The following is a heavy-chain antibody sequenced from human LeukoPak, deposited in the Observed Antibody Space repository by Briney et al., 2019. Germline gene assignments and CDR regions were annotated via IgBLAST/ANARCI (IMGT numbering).Heavy chain of an antibody. CDR3: ARDAQLIYFDY. J-gene: IGHJ4*02. CDR1: GFTFSSYG. Sequence: GRSLRLSCAASGFTFSSYGMHWVRQAPGKGLEWVAVIWYDGSNKYYADSVKGRFTFSRDNSKNTLYLQMNSLRAEDTAVYYCARDAQLIYFDYWGQGTLVTVSS. V-gene: IGHV3-33*01. D-gene: IGHD5-18*01. CDR2: IWYDGSNK.